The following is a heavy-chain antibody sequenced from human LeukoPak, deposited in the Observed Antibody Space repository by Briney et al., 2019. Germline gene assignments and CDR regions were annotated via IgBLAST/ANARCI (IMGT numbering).Heavy chain of an antibody. Sequence: SETLSLTCTVSGGSVSSNRYYWGWIRHPAGKGLEWIGSIYYSGSTYYNPSLKSRVTISVDTSKNQFSLKLSSVTAADTAVYYCARRSDSLGFDPWGQGTLVTVSS. J-gene: IGHJ5*02. CDR2: IYYSGST. V-gene: IGHV4-39*01. CDR3: ARRSDSLGFDP. D-gene: IGHD3-9*01. CDR1: GGSVSSNRYY.